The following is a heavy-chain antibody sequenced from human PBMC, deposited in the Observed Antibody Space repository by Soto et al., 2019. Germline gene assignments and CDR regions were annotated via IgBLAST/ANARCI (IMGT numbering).Heavy chain of an antibody. D-gene: IGHD3-10*01. CDR1: GYTFSSYA. V-gene: IGHV1-3*01. J-gene: IGHJ6*02. Sequence: ASVKVSCKASGYTFSSYAIRWGRQAPGQRLEWMGRINASLGNTKYAQKFQGRVTITTDKSTSTAYMEMSSLRSEDTAVYYCARVDGGSGSYLNYYYYYGMDVWGQGTTVTVSS. CDR3: ARVDGGSGSYLNYYYYYGMDV. CDR2: INASLGNT.